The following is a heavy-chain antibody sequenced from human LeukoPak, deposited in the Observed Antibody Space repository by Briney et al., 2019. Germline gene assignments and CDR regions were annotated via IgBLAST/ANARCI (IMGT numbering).Heavy chain of an antibody. J-gene: IGHJ5*02. V-gene: IGHV3-21*01. CDR2: ISSSSSYI. CDR1: GFTFSSYS. D-gene: IGHD3-10*01. CDR3: ARDPYGSGSYRGWFDP. Sequence: PGGSLRLSCAASGFTFSSYSMNWVRQAPGKGLEWVSSISSSSSYIYYADSVKGRFTVSRDNAKNSLYLQMNSLRAEDTAVYYCARDPYGSGSYRGWFDPWGQGTLVTVSS.